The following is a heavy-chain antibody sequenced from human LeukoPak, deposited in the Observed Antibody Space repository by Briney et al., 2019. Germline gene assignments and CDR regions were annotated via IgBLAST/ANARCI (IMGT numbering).Heavy chain of an antibody. V-gene: IGHV1-69*05. CDR3: ARDGYGDQSDNWFDP. J-gene: IGHJ5*02. Sequence: ASVKVSCKASGGTFSSYAISWVRQAPGQGLEWMGGIIPIFGTANYAQKLQGRVTMTTDTSTSTAYMGLRSLRSDDTAVYYCARDGYGDQSDNWFDPWGQGTLVTVSS. CDR2: IIPIFGTA. D-gene: IGHD4-17*01. CDR1: GGTFSSYA.